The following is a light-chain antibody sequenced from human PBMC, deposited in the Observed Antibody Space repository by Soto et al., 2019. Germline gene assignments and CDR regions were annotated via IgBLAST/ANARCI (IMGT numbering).Light chain of an antibody. CDR3: SSYAGSNTYV. CDR1: SSDVGAYNY. CDR2: EVS. Sequence: QSALTQPASVSGSPGQSIAISCTGTSSDVGAYNYVSWYQQHPGKAPKLMIYEVSNRPSGVPDRFSGSKSGNTASLTVSGLQAEDETDYYCSSYAGSNTYVFGTGTKVTVL. J-gene: IGLJ1*01. V-gene: IGLV2-8*01.